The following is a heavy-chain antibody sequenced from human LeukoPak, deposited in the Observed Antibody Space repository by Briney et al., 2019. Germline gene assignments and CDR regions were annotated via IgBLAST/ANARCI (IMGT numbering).Heavy chain of an antibody. V-gene: IGHV4-59*11. J-gene: IGHJ6*03. Sequence: SETLSLTCTVSGGSISSHYWSWIRQPPGKGLEWIGYIYYSGSTNYNPSLKSRVTISVDTSKNQFSLKLTSVAAADTAVYYCARAGGDPHYYYYYYMDVWGKGTPVTASS. CDR2: IYYSGST. D-gene: IGHD2-21*02. CDR3: ARAGGDPHYYYYYYMDV. CDR1: GGSISSHY.